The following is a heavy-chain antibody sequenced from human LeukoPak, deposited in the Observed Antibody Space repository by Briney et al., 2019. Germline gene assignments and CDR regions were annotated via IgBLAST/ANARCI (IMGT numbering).Heavy chain of an antibody. CDR1: GGTFSNYA. D-gene: IGHD5-18*01. V-gene: IGHV1-69*04. J-gene: IGHJ5*02. CDR3: ARDTARAPTSNWFDP. CDR2: IIPFLGII. Sequence: SVKVSCKASGGTFSNYAISWVRQAPGQGLEWMGRIIPFLGIIDYAQKFQGRVTITADTSTSTAYMELSTLTSEDAAVYFCARDTARAPTSNWFDPWGQGTLVTVSS.